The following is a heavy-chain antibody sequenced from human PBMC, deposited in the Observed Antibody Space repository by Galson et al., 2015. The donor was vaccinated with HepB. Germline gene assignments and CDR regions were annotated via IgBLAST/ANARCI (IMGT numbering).Heavy chain of an antibody. Sequence: SLRLSCAASGFTFSSYDMHWVRQATGKGLEWVSAIGTAGDPYYPGSVKGRFTISRENAKNSLYLQMNSLRAEDTAVYYCARVWRGGAFDIWGQGTMVTVSS. CDR2: IGTAGDP. CDR3: ARVWRGGAFDI. CDR1: GFTFSSYD. J-gene: IGHJ3*02. V-gene: IGHV3-13*05. D-gene: IGHD3-3*01.